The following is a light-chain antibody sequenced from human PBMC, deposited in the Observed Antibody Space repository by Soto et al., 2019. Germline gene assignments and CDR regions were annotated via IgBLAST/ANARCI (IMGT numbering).Light chain of an antibody. CDR2: EGS. CDR1: SSDVGSYNL. J-gene: IGLJ2*01. Sequence: QSALTQPASMSGSPGQSITISCTGTSSDVGSYNLVSWYQQHPGKAPKLMIYEGSKRPSGVSNRFSGSKSGNTASLTISGLQAEDEADYYCCSYAGSSTFVWIFGGGTKLTVL. CDR3: CSYAGSSTFVWI. V-gene: IGLV2-23*03.